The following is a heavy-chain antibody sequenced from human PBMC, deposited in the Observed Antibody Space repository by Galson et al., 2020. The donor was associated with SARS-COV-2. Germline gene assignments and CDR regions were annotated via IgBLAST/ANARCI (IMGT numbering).Heavy chain of an antibody. CDR3: ATVVLWAASSYFEL. CDR2: ISWNSGAI. D-gene: IGHD2-15*01. V-gene: IGHV3-9*01. Sequence: GGSLRLSCVASGFIFGDDWMHWVRQVSGKGLEWVAGISWNSGAIGSDDAVRGRFSITSDNAKYSLYLQMKKLSISDTALYYCATVVLWAASSYFELGGRGTLFT. CDR1: GFIFGDDW. J-gene: IGHJ2*01.